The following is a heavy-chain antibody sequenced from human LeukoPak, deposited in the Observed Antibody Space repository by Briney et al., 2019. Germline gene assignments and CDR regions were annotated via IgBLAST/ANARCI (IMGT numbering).Heavy chain of an antibody. D-gene: IGHD2-21*02. CDR3: ASDLAYCGGDCYRVYYYYGMDV. V-gene: IGHV1-69*04. CDR2: IIPILGIA. CDR1: GGTFSSYA. J-gene: IGHJ6*02. Sequence: ASVKVSCKASGGTFSSYAISWVRQAPGQGLEWRGRIIPILGIANYAQKFQGRVTITADKSTSTAYMELSSLRSEDTAVYYCASDLAYCGGDCYRVYYYYGMDVWGQGTTVTVSS.